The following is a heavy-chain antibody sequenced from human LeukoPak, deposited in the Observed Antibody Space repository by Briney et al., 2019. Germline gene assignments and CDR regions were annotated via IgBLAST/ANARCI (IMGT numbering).Heavy chain of an antibody. J-gene: IGHJ4*02. CDR1: GGSISSYY. CDR2: IYYSGST. Sequence: SETLSLTCTVSGGSISSYYWTWIRQPPGKGLERIGYIYYSGSTNYNPSLKSRVTIAVDTSKNQFSLRLNSVTAADTAVYYCAMAYSSSWYYFDYWGQGTLVTVSS. D-gene: IGHD6-13*01. CDR3: AMAYSSSWYYFDY. V-gene: IGHV4-59*01.